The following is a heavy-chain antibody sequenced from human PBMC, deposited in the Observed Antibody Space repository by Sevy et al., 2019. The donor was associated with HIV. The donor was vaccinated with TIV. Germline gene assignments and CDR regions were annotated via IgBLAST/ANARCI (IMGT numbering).Heavy chain of an antibody. Sequence: GGSLRLSCAASGFSLNTYWMSWVRQAPGKGLEWVANIKQDGSVTYYVDSVKGRFTISRHNPRKSVYLQMTSLSAEDTAVYYCARLFYGSADYWGQGTLVTVSS. D-gene: IGHD3-10*01. CDR1: GFSLNTYW. J-gene: IGHJ4*02. V-gene: IGHV3-7*01. CDR2: IKQDGSVT. CDR3: ARLFYGSADY.